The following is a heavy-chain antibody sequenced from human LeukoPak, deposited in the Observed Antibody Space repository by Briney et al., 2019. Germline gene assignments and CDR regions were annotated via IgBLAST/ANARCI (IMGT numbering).Heavy chain of an antibody. D-gene: IGHD3-22*01. CDR3: ARDGRTGYYDSSGYSPRFDP. Sequence: GASVKVSCKPSGYTFTSYGISLVRQAPAPGLEWMGWISAYNGKTNYAQKLQGRVTMTTDASTSTAYMELRSLRSDDTAVYYCARDGRTGYYDSSGYSPRFDPWGQGTLVTVSS. J-gene: IGHJ5*02. V-gene: IGHV1-18*01. CDR2: ISAYNGKT. CDR1: GYTFTSYG.